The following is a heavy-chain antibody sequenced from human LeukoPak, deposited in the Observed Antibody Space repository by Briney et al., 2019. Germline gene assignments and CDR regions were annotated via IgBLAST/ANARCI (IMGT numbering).Heavy chain of an antibody. CDR1: GVSISSRNW. J-gene: IGHJ3*02. D-gene: IGHD2-15*01. CDR2: INHSGST. Sequence: PSGTLSLTCAVSGVSISSRNWWNWVRQPPGKGLEWIGEINHSGSTNYNPSLKSRVTISVDTSKNQFSLKLSSVTAADTAVYYCARVLRPDDIVVVVAAPGAFDIWGQGTMVTVSS. CDR3: ARVLRPDDIVVVVAAPGAFDI. V-gene: IGHV4-4*02.